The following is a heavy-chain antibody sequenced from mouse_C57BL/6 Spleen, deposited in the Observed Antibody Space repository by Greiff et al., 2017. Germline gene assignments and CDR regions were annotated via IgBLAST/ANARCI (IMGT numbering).Heavy chain of an antibody. J-gene: IGHJ3*01. CDR3: ARHEGDLLWFAY. V-gene: IGHV1-62-2*01. CDR1: GYTFTEYT. CDR2: FYPGGGSI. Sequence: VQRVESGAELVKPGASVKLSCKASGYTFTEYTIPWVKQRSGQGLEWIGWFYPGGGSIKYNEKFKDKDTLTADKSSSTVYMELSRLTSEDSAVYFCARHEGDLLWFAYWGQGTLVTVSA. D-gene: IGHD2-1*01.